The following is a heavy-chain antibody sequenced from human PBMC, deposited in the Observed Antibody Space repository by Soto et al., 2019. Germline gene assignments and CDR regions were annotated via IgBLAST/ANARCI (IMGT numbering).Heavy chain of an antibody. CDR1: GFTFSSYE. V-gene: IGHV3-48*03. CDR3: AREMAEYCSSTSCYYYYYGMDV. CDR2: ISSSGSTI. Sequence: PGGSLRLSCAASGFTFSSYEMDWVRQAPGKXLEWVSYISSSGSTIYYADSVKGRFTISRDNAKNSLYLQMNSLRAEDTAVYYCAREMAEYCSSTSCYYYYYGMDVWGQGTTVTAP. D-gene: IGHD2-2*01. J-gene: IGHJ6*02.